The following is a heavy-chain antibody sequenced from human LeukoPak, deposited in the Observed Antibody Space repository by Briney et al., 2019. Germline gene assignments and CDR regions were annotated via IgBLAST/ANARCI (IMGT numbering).Heavy chain of an antibody. J-gene: IGHJ4*02. D-gene: IGHD6-19*01. CDR2: IYYSGST. Sequence: SETLSLTCTVSSGSISSSNYYWGWIRQPPGKGLEWIGSIYYSGSTYYNPSLKSRVTISVDTSKNQFSLKLSSVTAADTAVYYCARGEAVADYWGQGTLVTVSS. CDR1: SGSISSSNYY. V-gene: IGHV4-39*07. CDR3: ARGEAVADY.